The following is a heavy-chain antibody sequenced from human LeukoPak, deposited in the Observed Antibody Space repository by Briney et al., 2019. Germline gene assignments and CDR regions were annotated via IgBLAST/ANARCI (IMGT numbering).Heavy chain of an antibody. CDR1: GFTFSSYA. J-gene: IGHJ3*02. D-gene: IGHD6-19*01. CDR2: TSYDGSNK. V-gene: IGHV3-30*03. CDR3: ARVREQWLTHDAFDI. Sequence: GGSLRLSCAASGFTFSSYAMHWVRRAPGKGLEWVAVTSYDGSNKYYADSVKGRFTISRDSSKNTLYLQMNSLRPEDTAVYYCARVREQWLTHDAFDIWGQGTMVTVSS.